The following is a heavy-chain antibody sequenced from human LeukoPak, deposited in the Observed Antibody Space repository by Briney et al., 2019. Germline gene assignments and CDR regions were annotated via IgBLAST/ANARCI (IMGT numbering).Heavy chain of an antibody. D-gene: IGHD5-18*01. CDR3: ARSPGYRYGSHFDY. V-gene: IGHV4-59*01. CDR1: GASITNYY. J-gene: IGHJ4*02. CDR2: IYYSGSN. Sequence: PSETLSLTCTISGASITNYYWSWIRQPPGKGLEWIGYIYYSGSNNYNPSLKSRVTISFDTSKNHFSLQLRSVTVADTAVYYCARSPGYRYGSHFDYWGQGTLVTVSS.